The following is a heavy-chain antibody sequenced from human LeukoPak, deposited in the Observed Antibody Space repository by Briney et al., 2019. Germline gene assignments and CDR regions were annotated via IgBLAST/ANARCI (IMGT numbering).Heavy chain of an antibody. J-gene: IGHJ6*03. V-gene: IGHV4-34*01. D-gene: IGHD6-19*01. CDR1: GGSFSGYY. CDR2: INHSGST. Sequence: SETLSLTCAVYGGSFSGYYWSWIRQPPGKGLEWIGEINHSGSTNYNPSLKRRVTISVETSKNQFSLKMSSVTAADTAVYYCARAHPLYSSGWYVSTAGYYYYMDVWGKGTTVTVSS. CDR3: ARAHPLYSSGWYVSTAGYYYYMDV.